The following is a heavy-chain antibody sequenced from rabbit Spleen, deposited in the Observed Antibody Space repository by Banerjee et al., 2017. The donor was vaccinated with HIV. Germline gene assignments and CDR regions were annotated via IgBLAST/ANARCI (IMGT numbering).Heavy chain of an antibody. CDR1: GFDFSVYG. J-gene: IGHJ4*01. CDR3: ARGGYGGHIYTMGL. Sequence: QEQLKETGGGLVQPGGSLKLSCKASGFDFSVYGLSWVRQAPGKGLEWIGYIDPIFGRTYYATWAKGRFTFSKTSSTTGTLQMTSLTDADTATYFCARGGYGGHIYTMGLWGPGTLVTVS. V-gene: IGHV1S45*01. CDR2: IDPIFGRT. D-gene: IGHD4-2*01.